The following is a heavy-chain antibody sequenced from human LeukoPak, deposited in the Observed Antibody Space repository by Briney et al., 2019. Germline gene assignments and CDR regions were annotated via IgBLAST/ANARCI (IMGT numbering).Heavy chain of an antibody. CDR1: GGSFSGYY. V-gene: IGHV4-34*01. Sequence: PSETLSLTCAVHGGSFSGYYWSWIRQPPGKGLEWIGEINHSGTTNYNSSLKSRVTVSVDTSKNQFSLKLSSVTAADKAVYYCARRYSGSYGLYSHHSMDVWGKGTTVTISS. CDR3: ARRYSGSYGLYSHHSMDV. J-gene: IGHJ6*03. D-gene: IGHD1-26*01. CDR2: INHSGTT.